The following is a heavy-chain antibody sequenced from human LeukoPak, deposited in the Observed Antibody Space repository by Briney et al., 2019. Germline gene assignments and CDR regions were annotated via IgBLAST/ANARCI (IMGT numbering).Heavy chain of an antibody. J-gene: IGHJ6*02. V-gene: IGHV1-69*13. CDR3: ARISLGAIWGYYYGMDV. D-gene: IGHD1-26*01. CDR1: GGTFSSYS. CDR2: IIPIFDTA. Sequence: SAKVSCKASGGTFSSYSISWVRQAHGEGLERMGGIIPIFDTADYAQKFQGRVTITADESTSTAYMELSSLRSEDTAVFYCARISLGAIWGYYYGMDVWGQGTTVTVSS.